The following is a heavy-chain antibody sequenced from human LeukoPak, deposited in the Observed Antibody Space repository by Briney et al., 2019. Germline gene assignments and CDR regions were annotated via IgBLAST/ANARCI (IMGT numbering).Heavy chain of an antibody. CDR1: GGSISSYY. CDR2: IYYSGST. Sequence: SETLSLTCTVSGGSISSYYWGWIRQPPGKGLEWIGSIYYSGSTYYNPSLKSRVTISVDTSKNQFSLKLSSVTAADTAVYYCARSPTKRVKEDYWGQGILVTVSS. J-gene: IGHJ4*02. CDR3: ARSPTKRVKEDY. V-gene: IGHV4-39*07.